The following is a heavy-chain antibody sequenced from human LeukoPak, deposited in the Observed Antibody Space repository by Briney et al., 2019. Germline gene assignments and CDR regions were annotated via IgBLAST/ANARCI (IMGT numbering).Heavy chain of an antibody. D-gene: IGHD4-11*01. J-gene: IGHJ4*02. CDR1: GFTFSSYA. CDR3: ARGDFLTTEFDY. CDR2: ISYDGSNK. Sequence: GGSLRLSCAASGFTFSSYAMHWVRQAPGEGLEWVAAISYDGSNKYYADSVKGRFTISRDNSKNTLYLQMNSLRAEDTAVYYCARGDFLTTEFDYWGQGTLVTVSS. V-gene: IGHV3-30-3*01.